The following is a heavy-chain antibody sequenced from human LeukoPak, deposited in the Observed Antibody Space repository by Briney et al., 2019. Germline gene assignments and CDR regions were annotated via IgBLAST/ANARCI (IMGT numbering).Heavy chain of an antibody. Sequence: ASVKVSCKASGYTFTGYYMHWVRQAPGQGLEWMGRINPNSGGTNYAQKFQGRVTMTRDTSISTAYMELSRLRSDDTAVYYCARVPIVVVPAEWTDYWGQGTLVTVSS. CDR2: INPNSGGT. CDR1: GYTFTGYY. D-gene: IGHD2-2*01. CDR3: ARVPIVVVPAEWTDY. V-gene: IGHV1-2*02. J-gene: IGHJ4*02.